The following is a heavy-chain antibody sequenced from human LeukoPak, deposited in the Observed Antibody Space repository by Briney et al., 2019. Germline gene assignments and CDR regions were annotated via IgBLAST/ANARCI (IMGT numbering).Heavy chain of an antibody. Sequence: GGSLRLSCAASGFTFSSYWMHWVRQAPGKGLVWVSRINSDGSSTSYADSVKGRFTISTDNAQNTLYLQMHRLRAEDTAVYYCARRKAYGDYEFDYWGQGTLVTVSS. CDR1: GFTFSSYW. V-gene: IGHV3-74*01. CDR2: INSDGSST. CDR3: ARRKAYGDYEFDY. J-gene: IGHJ4*02. D-gene: IGHD4-17*01.